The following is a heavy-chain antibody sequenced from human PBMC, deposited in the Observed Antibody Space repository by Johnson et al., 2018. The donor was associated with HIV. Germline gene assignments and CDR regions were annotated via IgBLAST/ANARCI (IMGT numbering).Heavy chain of an antibody. CDR2: MNADGKST. Sequence: VQLVESGGGVVRPGGSLRLSCAASGFTFDDYGMSWVRQAPGKGLVWVSRMNADGKSTTYADSVKGRFTISRDNAKNTLYLQMNSLRVEDTAVYYCARPDYEILTGAFDIWGQGTMVTVSS. CDR3: ARPDYEILTGAFDI. J-gene: IGHJ3*02. D-gene: IGHD3-9*01. CDR1: GFTFDDYG. V-gene: IGHV3-20*04.